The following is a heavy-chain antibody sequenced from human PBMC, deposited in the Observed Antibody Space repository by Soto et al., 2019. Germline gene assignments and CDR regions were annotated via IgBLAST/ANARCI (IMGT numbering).Heavy chain of an antibody. D-gene: IGHD6-13*01. CDR3: ESGYSSSWYLWNYYGMDV. V-gene: IGHV4-39*01. CDR2: IYYSGST. Sequence: SETLSLTCTVCESAIRSSSYKWSWIRQTPGKGLEWIGSIYYSGSTYYNPSLKSRVTISVDTSKNQFSLKLSSVTAADTAVYYCESGYSSSWYLWNYYGMDVSCQGTPATFS. CDR1: ESAIRSSSYK. J-gene: IGHJ6*02.